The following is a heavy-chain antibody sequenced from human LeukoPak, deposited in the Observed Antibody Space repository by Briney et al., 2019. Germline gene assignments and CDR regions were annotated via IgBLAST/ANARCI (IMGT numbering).Heavy chain of an antibody. CDR1: GFTFSSYA. Sequence: PGGSLRLSCAASGFTFSSYAMHWVRQAPGKGLEWVAVISYDGSNKYYADSVKGRFTISRDNSKNTLYLQMNSLRAEDTAVYYCAKRDVTNYYVHWGQGTLVTVSS. J-gene: IGHJ4*02. D-gene: IGHD3-10*02. V-gene: IGHV3-30*04. CDR3: AKRDVTNYYVH. CDR2: ISYDGSNK.